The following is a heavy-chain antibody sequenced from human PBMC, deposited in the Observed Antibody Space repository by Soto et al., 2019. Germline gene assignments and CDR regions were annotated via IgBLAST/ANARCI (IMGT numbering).Heavy chain of an antibody. CDR1: GFTFSSYA. CDR2: ISSNGGST. CDR3: ARGAEGHYDIFGESWY. Sequence: GGSLRLSCAASGFTFSSYAMHWVRQAPGKGLEYVSAISSNGGSTYYANSVKGRFTISRDNSKNTLYLQMGSLRAEDMAVYYCARGAEGHYDIFGESWYWGQGTLVTVSS. D-gene: IGHD3-9*01. V-gene: IGHV3-64*01. J-gene: IGHJ4*02.